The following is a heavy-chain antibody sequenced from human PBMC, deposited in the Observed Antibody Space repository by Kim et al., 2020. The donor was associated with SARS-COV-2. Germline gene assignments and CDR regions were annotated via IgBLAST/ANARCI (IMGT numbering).Heavy chain of an antibody. J-gene: IGHJ6*01. CDR2: IRGHGLDT. D-gene: IGHD1-26*01. CDR3: AKDVWDYSGMDA. CDR1: GFSVSNTA. V-gene: IGHV3-23*01. Sequence: GGSLRLSCSVSGFSVSNTAMNWVRQAPGKGLEWVSAIRGHGLDTYYGDSVTGRPTISRYTSKNTVYLQMNSLRAEELSVYYCAKDVWDYSGMDAWGPGTTVTVSS.